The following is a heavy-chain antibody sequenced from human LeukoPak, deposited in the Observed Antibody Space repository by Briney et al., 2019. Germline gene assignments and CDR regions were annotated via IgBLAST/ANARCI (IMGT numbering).Heavy chain of an antibody. CDR3: AKTRLLYYDSSGYYLI. Sequence: PGGSLRLSCAASGFTFSSYGMHWVRQAPGKGLEWVAVISYDGSNKYYADSVKGRFTISRDNSKNTLYLQMNSLRAEDTAVYYCAKTRLLYYDSSGYYLIWGQGTLVTVSS. CDR2: ISYDGSNK. V-gene: IGHV3-30*18. J-gene: IGHJ4*02. CDR1: GFTFSSYG. D-gene: IGHD3-22*01.